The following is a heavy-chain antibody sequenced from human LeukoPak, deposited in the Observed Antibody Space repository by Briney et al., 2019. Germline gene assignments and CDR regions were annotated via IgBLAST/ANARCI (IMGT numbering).Heavy chain of an antibody. CDR2: MYYSGSP. Sequence: SETLSLTCTVSGGSISSYYWSWIRQPPGKGLEWIGYMYYSGSPNYNPSLKSRVTISVDTSKNQLSLKLSSVTAADTAVYYCAREREWIQLPARRTYYYMDVWGKGTTVTVSS. CDR1: GGSISSYY. J-gene: IGHJ6*03. D-gene: IGHD5-18*01. CDR3: AREREWIQLPARRTYYYMDV. V-gene: IGHV4-59*01.